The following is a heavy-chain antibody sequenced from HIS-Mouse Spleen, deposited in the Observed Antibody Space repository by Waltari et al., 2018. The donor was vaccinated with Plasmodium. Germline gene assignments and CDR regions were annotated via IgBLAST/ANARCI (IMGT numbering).Heavy chain of an antibody. J-gene: IGHJ4*02. D-gene: IGHD6-19*01. V-gene: IGHV4-34*01. Sequence: QVQLQQWGAGLLKPSATLSLTCAVYVGSFSGYYWSWIRQPPGKGLEWIGEINHSGSTNYNPSLKSRVTISVDTSKNQFSLKLSSVTTADTAVYYCARGPGYSSGWYYFDYWGQGTLVTVSS. CDR1: VGSFSGYY. CDR3: ARGPGYSSGWYYFDY. CDR2: INHSGST.